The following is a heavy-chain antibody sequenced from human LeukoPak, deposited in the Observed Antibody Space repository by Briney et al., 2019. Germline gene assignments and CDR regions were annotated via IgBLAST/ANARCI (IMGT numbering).Heavy chain of an antibody. Sequence: SETLSLTCTVSGGSISSYYWSWIRQPPGKGLEWIGHIYYSGSTNYNPSLKSRVTISVDTSKNQFSLKLSSVTAADTAVYYCARAGDYYYMDVWGKGTTVTVSS. V-gene: IGHV4-59*01. CDR3: ARAGDYYYMDV. J-gene: IGHJ6*03. CDR1: GGSISSYY. CDR2: IYYSGST.